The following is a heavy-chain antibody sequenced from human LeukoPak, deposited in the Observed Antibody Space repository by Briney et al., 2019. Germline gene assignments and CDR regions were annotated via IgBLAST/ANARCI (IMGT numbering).Heavy chain of an antibody. CDR1: GGSFSGYY. J-gene: IGHJ4*02. D-gene: IGHD2-21*01. CDR2: INHSGST. V-gene: IGHV4-34*01. Sequence: ASETLSLTCAVYGGSFSGYYWSWIRQPPGKGLEWIGEINHSGSTNYNPSLKSRVTISVDTSKNQFSLKLSSVTAADTAVYYCARSRGIVDYWGQGTLVTVSS. CDR3: ARSRGIVDY.